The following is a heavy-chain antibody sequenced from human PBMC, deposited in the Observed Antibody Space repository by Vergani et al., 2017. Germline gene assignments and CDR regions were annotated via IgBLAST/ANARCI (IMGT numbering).Heavy chain of an antibody. J-gene: IGHJ4*02. D-gene: IGHD4-17*01. CDR2: IRYDGSNK. V-gene: IGHV3-30*02. CDR1: GFSFSSYG. CDR3: ATNVGGPYGDEDYFDY. Sequence: QVQLVESGGGVVQPGGSLRLSCAASGFSFSSYGMHWVRQAPGKVLEWVAFIRYDGSNKYYADSVKGRFTISRDNSKNTLYLQMNSLRAEDTAVYYCATNVGGPYGDEDYFDYWGQGTLVTVSS.